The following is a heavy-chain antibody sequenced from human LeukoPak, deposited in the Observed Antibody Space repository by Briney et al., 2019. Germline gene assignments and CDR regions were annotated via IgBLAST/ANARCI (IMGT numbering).Heavy chain of an antibody. D-gene: IGHD6-13*01. V-gene: IGHV4-34*01. CDR2: INHSGST. Sequence: SETLSLTCAVCGGSFSGYYWSWIRQPPGKGLEWIGEINHSGSTNYNPSLKSRVTISVDTSENQFSLKLSSVTAADTAVYYCARVKVRAAAGTRWFDPWGQGTLVTVSS. CDR3: ARVKVRAAAGTRWFDP. J-gene: IGHJ5*02. CDR1: GGSFSGYY.